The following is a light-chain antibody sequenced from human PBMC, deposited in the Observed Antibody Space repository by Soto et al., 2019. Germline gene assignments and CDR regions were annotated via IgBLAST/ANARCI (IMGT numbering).Light chain of an antibody. V-gene: IGKV3-15*01. CDR1: QSVSSN. CDR2: GAS. J-gene: IGKJ1*01. Sequence: EIMMTQSPATLSVSPGERATLSCRASQSVSSNLAWYQQKPGQAPRLLIYGASTRATGIPARFSGSGSGTEFTLTISSLQSEDFAVYYCQQYNNWPPWTF. CDR3: QQYNNWPPWT.